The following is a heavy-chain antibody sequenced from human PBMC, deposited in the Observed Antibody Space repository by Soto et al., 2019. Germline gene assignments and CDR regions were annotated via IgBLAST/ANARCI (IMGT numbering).Heavy chain of an antibody. D-gene: IGHD4-4*01. Sequence: KPSETLSLTCAVSGDSISSNHWWSWVRQPPGKGLEWIGEVDHSGSTFYNPSLKSRVTISVDKSRSQFSLRLTSVTAADTAIYYCACLQTTVSAYDYWGQGTLVTVSS. CDR2: VDHSGST. CDR3: ACLQTTVSAYDY. V-gene: IGHV4-4*02. J-gene: IGHJ4*02. CDR1: GDSISSNHW.